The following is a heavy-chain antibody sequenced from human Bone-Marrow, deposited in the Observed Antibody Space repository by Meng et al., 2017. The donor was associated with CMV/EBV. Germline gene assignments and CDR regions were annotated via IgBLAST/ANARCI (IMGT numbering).Heavy chain of an antibody. V-gene: IGHV3-21*01. CDR3: ARENKWELLPLDY. J-gene: IGHJ4*02. D-gene: IGHD1-26*01. CDR1: GFTFSTYP. Sequence: GESLKISCAASGFTFSTYPMIWVRQAPGKGLEWVSSISSSSYYIFYGDSVKGRFTVSRDNAKNSLFLQMNSLRAEDTAVYYCARENKWELLPLDYWGQGTLVTVSS. CDR2: ISSSSYYI.